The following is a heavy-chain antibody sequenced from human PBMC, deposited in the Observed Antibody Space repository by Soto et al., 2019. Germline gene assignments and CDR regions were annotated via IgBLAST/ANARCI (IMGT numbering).Heavy chain of an antibody. J-gene: IGHJ4*02. D-gene: IGHD5-12*01. Sequence: GGSLRLSCVASGFTFSDYYMSWIRQAPGKGLEWVSYISSSSCYTNYADSVKGRFTISRDNAENSLYLQMNSLRAEDTAVYYCARDHHRYSGYDYVDYWGQGTLVNVSS. CDR2: ISSSSCYT. CDR1: GFTFSDYY. CDR3: ARDHHRYSGYDYVDY. V-gene: IGHV3-11*05.